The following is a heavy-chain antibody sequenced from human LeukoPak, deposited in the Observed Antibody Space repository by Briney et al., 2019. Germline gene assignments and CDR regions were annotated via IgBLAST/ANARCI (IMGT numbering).Heavy chain of an antibody. CDR2: PSYGGTNK. CDR1: GFTFSDYA. V-gene: IGHV3-30-3*01. D-gene: IGHD3-3*01. J-gene: IGHJ3*01. CDR3: ARDRSGYANDAFDF. Sequence: GRSLRLSCAASGFTFSDYAMHWVRQAPGKGLEWVAVPSYGGTNKYYADSVKGRFTISRGNSKNTMFLQMNSLRAEDTAVYHCARDRSGYANDAFDFWGQGTMVTVSS.